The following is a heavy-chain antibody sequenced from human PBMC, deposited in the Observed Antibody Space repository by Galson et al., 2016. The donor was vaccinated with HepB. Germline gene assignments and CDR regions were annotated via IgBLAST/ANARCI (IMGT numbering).Heavy chain of an antibody. V-gene: IGHV3-33*01. CDR3: ARDDYFGSGSYHYSGRDV. D-gene: IGHD3-10*01. CDR1: GFTFNPYG. J-gene: IGHJ6*02. Sequence: SLRLSCAASGFTFNPYGMHWVRQAPGKGLEWVALIYYDATNKHYADSVKGRFTISRDNSKDTLYLQMNSLRAGDTAVYYCARDDYFGSGSYHYSGRDVRGQGTTVTVSS. CDR2: IYYDATNK.